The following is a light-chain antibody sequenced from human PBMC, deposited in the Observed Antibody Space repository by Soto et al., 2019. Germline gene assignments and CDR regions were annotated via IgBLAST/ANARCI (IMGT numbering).Light chain of an antibody. J-gene: IGKJ1*01. CDR3: QQSYSTPWT. CDR1: RSISSY. Sequence: DIQMTQSPSSLSASVGDRVTITCRASRSISSYLNWYQQKPGKAPKLLIYAASSLQSGVPSRFSGSGSGTDFTLTISSLQPEDFPTYYCQQSYSTPWTFGQGTKVDIK. CDR2: AAS. V-gene: IGKV1-39*01.